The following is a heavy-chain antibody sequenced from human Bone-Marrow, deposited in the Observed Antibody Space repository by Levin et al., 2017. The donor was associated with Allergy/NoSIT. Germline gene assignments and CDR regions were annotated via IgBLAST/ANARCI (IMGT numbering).Heavy chain of an antibody. Sequence: RGESLKISCAASGFTFSKFAVTWVRQAPGKGLEWVSTIFGSGGSTYYADSVKGRFTISRDSSKNTLFLQMKSLRAEDTAIYYCAKTAGGSYNPPDFWGQGTLVTVSS. CDR3: AKTAGGSYNPPDF. J-gene: IGHJ4*02. V-gene: IGHV3-23*01. D-gene: IGHD1-26*01. CDR2: IFGSGGST. CDR1: GFTFSKFA.